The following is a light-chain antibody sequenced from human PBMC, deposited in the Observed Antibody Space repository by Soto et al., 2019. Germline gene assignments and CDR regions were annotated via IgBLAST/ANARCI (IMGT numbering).Light chain of an antibody. CDR3: HQIHSCPGT. CDR2: SAS. CDR1: QDISSH. V-gene: IGKV1-9*01. J-gene: IGKJ4*01. Sequence: DIQLTQSPAFLSTSVGDKVTITCRASQDISSHLAWYQQKPGKAPNLLVYSASTLQRGAPSRFSGSEIGKERTHTISSLQPEDFASYFCHQIHSCPGTFGEGTKVEI.